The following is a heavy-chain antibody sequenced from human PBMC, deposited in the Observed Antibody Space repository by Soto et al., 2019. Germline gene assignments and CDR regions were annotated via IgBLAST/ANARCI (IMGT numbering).Heavy chain of an antibody. J-gene: IGHJ4*02. CDR3: ARAEWGPNYFDY. Sequence: SETLSLTCTVSGGSISSYYWSWIRQPPGKGLEWIGYIYYSGSTNYNPSLKSRVTISVDTSKNQFSLKLSSVTAADTAVYYCARAEWGPNYFDYWGQGTLVTVSS. CDR2: IYYSGST. D-gene: IGHD1-26*01. CDR1: GGSISSYY. V-gene: IGHV4-59*01.